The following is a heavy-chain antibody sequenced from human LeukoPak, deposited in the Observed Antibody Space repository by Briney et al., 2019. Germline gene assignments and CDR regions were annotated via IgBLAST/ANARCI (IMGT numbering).Heavy chain of an antibody. Sequence: GGSLRLSCAASGFTFDDYAMHWVRQAPGKGLEWVSSISSSSSYIYYADSVKGRFTISRDNAKNSLYLQMNSLRAEDTAVYYCARDLRYYDFWSGHVDYWGQGTLVTVSS. CDR1: GFTFDDYA. CDR3: ARDLRYYDFWSGHVDY. V-gene: IGHV3-21*01. D-gene: IGHD3-3*01. CDR2: ISSSSSYI. J-gene: IGHJ4*02.